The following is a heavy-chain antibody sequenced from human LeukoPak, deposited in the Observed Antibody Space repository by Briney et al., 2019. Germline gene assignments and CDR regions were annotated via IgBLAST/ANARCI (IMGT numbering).Heavy chain of an antibody. J-gene: IGHJ5*02. CDR1: GFTFSSYV. V-gene: IGHV3-23*01. CDR3: AKGGSSGWYLSNWFDP. D-gene: IGHD6-19*01. CDR2: IWSSGHGT. Sequence: PGGSLRLSCAASGFTFSSYVMSWVRQAPGKGLEWVSAIWSSGHGTYYADSVKGRFTISRDNSKNTLYLQMNSLRAEDTAIYHCAKGGSSGWYLSNWFDPWGQGTLVTVSS.